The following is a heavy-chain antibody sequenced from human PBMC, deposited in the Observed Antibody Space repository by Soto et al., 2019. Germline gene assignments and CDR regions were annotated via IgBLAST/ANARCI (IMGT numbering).Heavy chain of an antibody. J-gene: IGHJ1*01. V-gene: IGHV3-33*06. CDR2: IWYDGSNK. D-gene: IGHD6-13*01. CDR1: GFTFSSYG. Sequence: QVQLVESGGGVVQPGRSLRLSCAASGFTFSSYGMHWVRQAPGKGLEWVAVIWYDGSNKYYADSVKGRFTISRDNSKNTLYLQMNSLRAEDTAVYYCAHEQQLVFQHWSQGTLVTVSS. CDR3: AHEQQLVFQH.